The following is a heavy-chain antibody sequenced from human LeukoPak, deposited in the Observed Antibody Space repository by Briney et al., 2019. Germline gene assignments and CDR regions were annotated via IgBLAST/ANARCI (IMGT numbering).Heavy chain of an antibody. V-gene: IGHV4-59*12. Sequence: SETLSLTCTVSGGSISSYYWSWIRQPPGKGLEWIGYIYYSGSTYYNPSLKSRVTISVDTSKNQFSLKLSSVTAADTAVYYCARVSDFWSGYYLIDYWGQGTLVTVSS. CDR2: IYYSGST. CDR3: ARVSDFWSGYYLIDY. D-gene: IGHD3-3*01. J-gene: IGHJ4*02. CDR1: GGSISSYY.